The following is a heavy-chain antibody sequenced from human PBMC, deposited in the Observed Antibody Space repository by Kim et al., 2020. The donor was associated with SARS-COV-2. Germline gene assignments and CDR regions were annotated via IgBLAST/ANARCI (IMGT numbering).Heavy chain of an antibody. J-gene: IGHJ5*02. CDR3: ARRYDYAVSWFDP. D-gene: IGHD3-16*01. Sequence: SETLSLTCTVSGGSISSYYWSWIRQPPGKGLEWIGYIYYSGSTNYNPSLKSRVTISVDTSKNQFSLKLSSVTAADTAVYYCARRYDYAVSWFDPWGQGTLVTVSS. V-gene: IGHV4-59*01. CDR1: GGSISSYY. CDR2: IYYSGST.